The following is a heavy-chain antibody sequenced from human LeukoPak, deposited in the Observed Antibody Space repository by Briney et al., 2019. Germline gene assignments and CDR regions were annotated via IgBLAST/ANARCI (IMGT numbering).Heavy chain of an antibody. J-gene: IGHJ4*01. Sequence: GGSLRLSCAISGFIFNTNGMNWVRQSPGKGLEWLATIAGGDESTYYADSVKGRFAISRDNSKNTVYLQMNSLRAEDTAVYYCAKEREYQLFRRAPCFDYWGHGTLVTVSS. CDR3: AKEREYQLFRRAPCFDY. V-gene: IGHV3-23*01. CDR2: IAGGDEST. D-gene: IGHD2-2*01. CDR1: GFIFNTNG.